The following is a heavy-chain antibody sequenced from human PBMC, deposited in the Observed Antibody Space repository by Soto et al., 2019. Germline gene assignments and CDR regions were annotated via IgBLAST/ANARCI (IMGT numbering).Heavy chain of an antibody. CDR2: ISYDGDNK. J-gene: IGHJ6*02. CDR1: GFTFSYHA. CDR3: ARGTSTSAFSAMDV. D-gene: IGHD1-1*01. Sequence: QVQLVESGGGVVQPGRSLRLSCAASGFTFSYHALNWVRQAPGKGLSLVAVISYDGDNKYIAESVKGRFTISRDNSKNTVSLQMNSLRTEYTAMYFCARGTSTSAFSAMDVWGQGTTVTVSS. V-gene: IGHV3-30-3*01.